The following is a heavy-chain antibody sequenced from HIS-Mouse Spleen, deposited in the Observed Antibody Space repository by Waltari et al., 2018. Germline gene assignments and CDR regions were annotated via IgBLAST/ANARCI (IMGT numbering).Heavy chain of an antibody. CDR3: AREIPYSSSWYDWYFDL. J-gene: IGHJ2*01. V-gene: IGHV4-39*07. D-gene: IGHD6-13*01. CDR2: IYYIGST. Sequence: QLQLQESGPGLVKPSETLSLTCTVSGGSISSSSYYWGWIRQPPGKGLEWIGSIYYIGSTYYNPSMKSRVPISVDTSKNQFSLKLSSVTAADTAVYYCAREIPYSSSWYDWYFDLWGRGTLVTVSS. CDR1: GGSISSSSYY.